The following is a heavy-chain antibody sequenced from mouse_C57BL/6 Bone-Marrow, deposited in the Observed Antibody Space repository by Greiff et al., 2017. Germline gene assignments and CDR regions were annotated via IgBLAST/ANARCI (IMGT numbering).Heavy chain of an antibody. CDR3: ARVLYYGRYAMDY. CDR2: LNPSSGYT. Sequence: QVQLQQSGAELARPGASVKMSCKASGYTFTSYTMHWVKQRPGQGLEWIGYLNPSSGYTKYNQKFKDKATLTADKSSSTAYMQLSSLTSEDSAVYYCARVLYYGRYAMDYWGQGTSVTVSS. J-gene: IGHJ4*01. V-gene: IGHV1-4*01. D-gene: IGHD1-1*01. CDR1: GYTFTSYT.